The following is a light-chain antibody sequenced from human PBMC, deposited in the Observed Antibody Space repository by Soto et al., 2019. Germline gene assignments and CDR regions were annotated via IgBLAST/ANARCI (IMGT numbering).Light chain of an antibody. CDR1: QSVSSN. V-gene: IGKV3-15*01. CDR3: QQYNNWPRGYT. Sequence: EIVMTQSPAILSVSPGERATLSCRASQSVSSNLAWYQQKPGQAPRLLIYGASTRATGIPARFSGSGSGTEFTLTISSLQSEDFAVYYCQQYNNWPRGYTFGQGTKLEIK. CDR2: GAS. J-gene: IGKJ2*01.